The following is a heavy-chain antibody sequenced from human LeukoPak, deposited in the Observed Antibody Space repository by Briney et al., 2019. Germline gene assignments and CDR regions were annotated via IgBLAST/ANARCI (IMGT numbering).Heavy chain of an antibody. CDR2: IYHSGST. D-gene: IGHD6-13*01. Sequence: RASETLSLTCAVAGDSISSGNSWGWIRQPPGKGLEWIGNIYHSGSTYYNPSLKSRVTISIDTSKNQFFLKLSSVTAADTAVYYCARERSSWYQFDYWGQGTLVTVSS. J-gene: IGHJ4*02. CDR3: ARERSSWYQFDY. V-gene: IGHV4-38-2*02. CDR1: GDSISSGNS.